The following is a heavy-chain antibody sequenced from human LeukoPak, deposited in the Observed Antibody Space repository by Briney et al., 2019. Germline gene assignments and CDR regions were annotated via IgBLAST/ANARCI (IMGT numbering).Heavy chain of an antibody. CDR2: IYYSGST. CDR3: ASGQYYDSSGYPPAEYFQH. D-gene: IGHD3-22*01. V-gene: IGHV4-59*01. CDR1: GGSISSYY. J-gene: IGHJ1*01. Sequence: SETLSLTCTVSGGSISSYYWSWIRQPPGKVLEWIGYIYYSGSTNYNPSLKSRVTISVDTSKNQFSLKLSSVTAADAAVYYCASGQYYDSSGYPPAEYFQHWGQGTLVTVSS.